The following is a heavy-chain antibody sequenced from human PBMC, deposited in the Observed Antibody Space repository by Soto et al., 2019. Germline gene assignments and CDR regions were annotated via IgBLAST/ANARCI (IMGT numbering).Heavy chain of an antibody. V-gene: IGHV3-23*01. Sequence: EVQVLESGGGLVQPGGSLRLSCVGSGFIFSNYAMAWVRQAPGKGLEWVSGFGGSGGTYYADSVKGRYTISRDNSKNTLYLQMNSLRVEDTAVYYCAKSQSSLYYMDVWGKGTAVTVSS. CDR3: AKSQSSLYYMDV. J-gene: IGHJ6*03. CDR2: FGGSGGT. CDR1: GFIFSNYA.